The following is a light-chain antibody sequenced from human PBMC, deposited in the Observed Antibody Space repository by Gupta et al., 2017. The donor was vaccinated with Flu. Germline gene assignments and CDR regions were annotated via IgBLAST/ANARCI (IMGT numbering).Light chain of an antibody. Sequence: PSSLSESVGDSVTITCRASQIIKMYLNWYQQKPGRAPNLVINDTFNLQTGIPSRFSGGGYGTEFTLTISGLQPEDFATYYCQHRNNIPSTFGQGTKVEVK. CDR2: DTF. J-gene: IGKJ1*01. CDR1: QIIKMY. CDR3: QHRNNIPST. V-gene: IGKV1-39*01.